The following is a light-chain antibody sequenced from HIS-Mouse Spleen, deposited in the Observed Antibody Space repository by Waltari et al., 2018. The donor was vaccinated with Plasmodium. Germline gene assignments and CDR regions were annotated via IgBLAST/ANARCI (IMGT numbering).Light chain of an antibody. CDR3: YSTDSSGNHRV. Sequence: SYELTQPPSVSVSPGQTARITCTGSALPKKKAYWYQQKSGQAPVLVIYEDSKRPSGIPERFSGSSSGTMATLTISGAQVEDEADYYCYSTDSSGNHRVFGGGTKLTVL. V-gene: IGLV3-10*01. CDR1: ALPKKK. J-gene: IGLJ3*02. CDR2: EDS.